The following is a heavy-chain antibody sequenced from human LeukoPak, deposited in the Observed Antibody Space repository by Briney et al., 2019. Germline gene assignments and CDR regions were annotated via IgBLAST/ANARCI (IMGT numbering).Heavy chain of an antibody. CDR2: IYYSGST. CDR3: ARAVVRGVNIDY. D-gene: IGHD3-10*01. CDR1: GGSISSYY. V-gene: IGHV4-59*01. J-gene: IGHJ4*02. Sequence: SETLSLTCTVSGGSISSYYWSWIRQPPGKGLEWIGYIYYSGSTNYNPSLKSRVTISVDTSKNQFSLKLSSVTAADTAVYYCARAVVRGVNIDYWGQGTLVTASS.